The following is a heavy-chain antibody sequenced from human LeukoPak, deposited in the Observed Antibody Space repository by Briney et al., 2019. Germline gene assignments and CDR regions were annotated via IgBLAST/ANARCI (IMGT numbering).Heavy chain of an antibody. J-gene: IGHJ4*02. D-gene: IGHD2-2*01. V-gene: IGHV3-23*01. CDR3: AKGIRLQLRGNKIDY. CDR1: GFTFSSYA. Sequence: HPGGSLRLSCAASGFTFSSYAMSWVRQAPGKGLEWVSAISGSGGSTYYADSVKGRFTISRDNSKNTLYLQMNNLRAEDTAVYYCAKGIRLQLRGNKIDYRGQGTLVAVSS. CDR2: ISGSGGST.